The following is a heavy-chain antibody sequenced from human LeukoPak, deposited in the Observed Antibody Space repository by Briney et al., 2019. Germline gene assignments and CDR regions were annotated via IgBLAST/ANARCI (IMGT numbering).Heavy chain of an antibody. Sequence: LPGGSLRLPCAASGFTFNNYAMHWVRQAPGKGLEWVAVISYDGSNKYYADSVKGRFTISRDNSKNTLYLQMNSLRAEATAVYYCARDGSSGWTWYFDYWGQGTLVTVSS. CDR3: ARDGSSGWTWYFDY. J-gene: IGHJ4*02. CDR1: GFTFNNYA. D-gene: IGHD6-19*01. CDR2: ISYDGSNK. V-gene: IGHV3-30-3*01.